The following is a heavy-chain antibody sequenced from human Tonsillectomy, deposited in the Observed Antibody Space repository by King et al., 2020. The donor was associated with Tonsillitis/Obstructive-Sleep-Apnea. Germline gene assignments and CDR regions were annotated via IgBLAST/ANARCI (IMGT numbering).Heavy chain of an antibody. V-gene: IGHV4-31*03. J-gene: IGHJ5*02. D-gene: IGHD3-9*01. CDR2: IYYSGST. CDR1: GGSISSGGYY. CDR3: AGLLRYVDWLGAGWWFDP. Sequence: QLQESGPGLVKPSQTLSLTCTVSGGSISSGGYYWSWIRQHPGKGLEWIGYIYYSGSTYYNPSLKSRVTISVDTSKNQFSLKLSSVTAADTAVYYCAGLLRYVDWLGAGWWFDPWGKGTLVTVAS.